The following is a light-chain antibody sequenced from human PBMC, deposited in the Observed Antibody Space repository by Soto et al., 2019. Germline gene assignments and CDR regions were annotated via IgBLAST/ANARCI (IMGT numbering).Light chain of an antibody. J-gene: IGKJ4*01. CDR3: QQYDSLHLT. V-gene: IGKV1-33*01. Sequence: DIQMTQSPPCLSASVGDRGTITCQASEHINNYLNWYQQIPGKAPKLLIYDASNLAAGAPSRFSGSGSGTAFTFAISGLQPDDVATYYCQQYDSLHLTFGGGTKVDIK. CDR1: EHINNY. CDR2: DAS.